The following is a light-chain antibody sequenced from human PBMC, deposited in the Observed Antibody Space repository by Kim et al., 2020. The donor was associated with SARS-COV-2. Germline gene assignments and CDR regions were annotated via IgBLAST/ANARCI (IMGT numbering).Light chain of an antibody. J-gene: IGKJ2*01. CDR2: ASS. V-gene: IGKV1-6*01. Sequence: SASVGDRVTIICRASHGIRDDLGWYQQKPGQAPKLLIYASSTVQTGVPSRFSGSASGREFTLTISGLQPEDFATYYCLQDYDYPYTFGQGTKLEI. CDR3: LQDYDYPYT. CDR1: HGIRDD.